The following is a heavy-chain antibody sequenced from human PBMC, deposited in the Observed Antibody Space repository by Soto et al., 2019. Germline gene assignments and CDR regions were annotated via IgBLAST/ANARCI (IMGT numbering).Heavy chain of an antibody. D-gene: IGHD3-22*01. CDR1: GGTFSSYA. CDR3: ARGRGDSSGYYRSYWYFDL. CDR2: IIPIFGTA. V-gene: IGHV1-69*06. J-gene: IGHJ2*01. Sequence: QVQLVQSGAEVKNPGSSVKVSCKASGGTFSSYAISWVRQAPGQGLEWMGGIIPIFGTANYAQKFQGRVTITADKSTSTAYMELSSLRSEDTAVYYCARGRGDSSGYYRSYWYFDLWGRGTLVTVSS.